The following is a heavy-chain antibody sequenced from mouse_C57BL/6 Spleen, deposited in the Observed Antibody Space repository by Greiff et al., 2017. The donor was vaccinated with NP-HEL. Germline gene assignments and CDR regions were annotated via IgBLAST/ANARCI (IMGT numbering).Heavy chain of an antibody. D-gene: IGHD4-1*01. CDR1: GYTFTSYG. Sequence: VQLQQSGAELARPGASVKLSCKASGYTFTSYGISWVKQRTGQGLEWIGEIYPRGGNTYYNEKFKGKATLTADKSSSTAYMELRSLTSEDSAVYFCARAPTGTEYYFDYWGQGTTLTVSS. CDR2: IYPRGGNT. V-gene: IGHV1-81*01. CDR3: ARAPTGTEYYFDY. J-gene: IGHJ2*01.